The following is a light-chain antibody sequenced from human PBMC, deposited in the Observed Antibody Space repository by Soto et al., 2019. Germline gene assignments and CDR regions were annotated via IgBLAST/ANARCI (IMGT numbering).Light chain of an antibody. J-gene: IGLJ3*02. CDR2: DVS. Sequence: QSALTQPRSVSGSPGQSVTISCTGTSSDVGAYNYVSWYQHHPGRAPKLMIYDVSNRPSGVSNRFSGSKSGNTASLTISGLQADDEADYYCSSFTSSLTLVFGGGTKVTVL. CDR3: SSFTSSLTLV. V-gene: IGLV2-14*03. CDR1: SSDVGAYNY.